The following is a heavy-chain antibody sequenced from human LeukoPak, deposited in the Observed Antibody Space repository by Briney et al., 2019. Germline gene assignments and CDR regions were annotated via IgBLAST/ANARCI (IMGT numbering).Heavy chain of an antibody. D-gene: IGHD6-13*01. CDR3: ARGGYSSSWYNYMDV. Sequence: AAVTVSCKASGGTFSSYAISWVRQAPGQGLEWMGGIIPIFGTANYAQKFQGRVTITTDESTSTAYMELSSLRSEDTAVYYCARGGYSSSWYNYMDVWGKGTTVTVSS. CDR1: GGTFSSYA. J-gene: IGHJ6*03. V-gene: IGHV1-69*05. CDR2: IIPIFGTA.